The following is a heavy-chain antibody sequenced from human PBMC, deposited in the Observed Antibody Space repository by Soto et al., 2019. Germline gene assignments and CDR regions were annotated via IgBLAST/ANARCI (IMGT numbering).Heavy chain of an antibody. V-gene: IGHV3-33*01. CDR3: ARGARDFDY. J-gene: IGHJ4*02. CDR1: GFTFDTYV. D-gene: IGHD3-16*01. CDR2: MWFDGSKK. Sequence: GGSLRLSCAASGFTFDTYVMHWVRQAPGKGLEWVALMWFDGSKKYYGDSVRGRFTISRDNSKNTLYLQMNSLRAEDTAVYYCARGARDFDYWGQGTLVTVSS.